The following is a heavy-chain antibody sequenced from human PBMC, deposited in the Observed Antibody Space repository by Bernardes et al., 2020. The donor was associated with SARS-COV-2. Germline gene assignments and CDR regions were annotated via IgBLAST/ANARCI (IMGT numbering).Heavy chain of an antibody. Sequence: SGPTLGKPTQTLTLTCPFSGFSLSTSGVGVGWIRQPPGKALEWLALIYWDDDKRYSPSLKSRLTITKDTSKNQVVLTMTNMDPVDTATYYCAHHTVTTVLGYWGQGTLVTVSS. CDR2: IYWDDDK. J-gene: IGHJ4*02. D-gene: IGHD4-17*01. V-gene: IGHV2-5*02. CDR3: AHHTVTTVLGY. CDR1: GFSLSTSGVG.